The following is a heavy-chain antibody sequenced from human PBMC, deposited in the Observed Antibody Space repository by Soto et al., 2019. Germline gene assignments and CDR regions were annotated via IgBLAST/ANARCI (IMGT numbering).Heavy chain of an antibody. CDR1: GDSIRITRHY. V-gene: IGHV4-39*01. J-gene: IGHJ4*02. Sequence: PSETLPLTCTGSGDSIRITRHYLGWIRQPPGKGLEWIGSIHYSGSSDYNPSLKSRVTTSVDTSKNQFSLKLTSGTAADTAVYYCARHIRGLIGDYFNNWDRGILVTFSS. D-gene: IGHD3-10*01. CDR3: ARHIRGLIGDYFNN. CDR2: IHYSGSS.